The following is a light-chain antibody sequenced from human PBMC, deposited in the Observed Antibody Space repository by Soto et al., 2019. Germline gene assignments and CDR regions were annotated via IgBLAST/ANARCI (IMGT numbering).Light chain of an antibody. Sequence: QTVVTQEPSLTVSPGGTVTFTCASSAGPVTSRHYPYWFQQKPGQAPRALIYDTSNKHPWTPARFSGSLLGGTPALILSGAQPEDEADYYCSLSYSGVRVFSGGTQLTVL. CDR2: DTS. CDR3: SLSYSGVRV. J-gene: IGLJ3*02. V-gene: IGLV7-46*01. CDR1: AGPVTSRHY.